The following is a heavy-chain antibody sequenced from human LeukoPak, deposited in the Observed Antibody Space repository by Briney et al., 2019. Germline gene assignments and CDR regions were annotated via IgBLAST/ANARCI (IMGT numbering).Heavy chain of an antibody. D-gene: IGHD6-19*01. CDR2: IIPIFGTA. V-gene: IGHV1-69*05. J-gene: IGHJ4*02. Sequence: SVEVSCKASGGTFSSYAISWVRQAPGQGLEWMGRIIPIFGTANYAQKFQGRVTITTDESTSTAYMELSSLRSEDTAVYYCARNSGWYDFTVDYWGQGTLVTVSS. CDR1: GGTFSSYA. CDR3: ARNSGWYDFTVDY.